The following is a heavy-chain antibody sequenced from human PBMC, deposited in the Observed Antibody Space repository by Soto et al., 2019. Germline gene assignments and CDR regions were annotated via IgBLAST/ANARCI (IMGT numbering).Heavy chain of an antibody. D-gene: IGHD3-10*01. J-gene: IGHJ4*01. CDR3: ARDAYLGSGSYAF. Sequence: PGGSLRLSCAASGFTFSSYGMHWVRQAPGKGLEWVAVIWFDGSNKDYADSVKGRFATSRDHYKNTLYLQMNNLRAEDTAVYYCARDAYLGSGSYAFWGHGTLVTVSS. CDR1: GFTFSSYG. CDR2: IWFDGSNK. V-gene: IGHV3-33*01.